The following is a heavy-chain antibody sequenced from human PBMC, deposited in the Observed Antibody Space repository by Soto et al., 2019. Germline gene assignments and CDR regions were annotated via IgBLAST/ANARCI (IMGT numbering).Heavy chain of an antibody. Sequence: GGSLRLSCAASGFTFSNYDMHWVRQATGKGLEWVSTISTAGNTYSPGSVKGRFTISRENAKNSLYLQMNSLRVDDTAVYYCARGRDSGLYYFDYWGRGTLVTV. J-gene: IGHJ4*02. CDR3: ARGRDSGLYYFDY. V-gene: IGHV3-13*01. D-gene: IGHD2-21*01. CDR2: ISTAGNT. CDR1: GFTFSNYD.